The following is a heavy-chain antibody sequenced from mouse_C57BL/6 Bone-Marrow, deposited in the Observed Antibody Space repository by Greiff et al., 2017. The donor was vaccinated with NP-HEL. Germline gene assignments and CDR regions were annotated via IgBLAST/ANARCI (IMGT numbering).Heavy chain of an antibody. J-gene: IGHJ1*03. CDR1: GYTFTSYW. CDR3: ARGDDGYYDYWYFDV. Sequence: QVQLQQPGAELVKPGASVKLSCKASGYTFTSYWMHWVKQRPGRGLEWIGRIDPNSGGTRYNAKFKSKATLTVDKPSSTAYMKLSSLTSEDSAVYDCARGDDGYYDYWYFDVWGTGTTVTVSS. D-gene: IGHD2-3*01. V-gene: IGHV1-72*01. CDR2: IDPNSGGT.